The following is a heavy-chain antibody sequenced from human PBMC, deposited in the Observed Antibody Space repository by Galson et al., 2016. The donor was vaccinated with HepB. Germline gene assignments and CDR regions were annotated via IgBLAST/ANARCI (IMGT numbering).Heavy chain of an antibody. Sequence: QSGAEVKKPGESLKISCKGSGYSFSTYWIGWVRQMPGKGLEWMGIIYPGDSDTRYSPSSQGQVTISADKSISAAYLQWNSLKASDTAIYYCARRSSDAFDIWGQGTMVTVSS. J-gene: IGHJ3*02. CDR3: ARRSSDAFDI. CDR2: IYPGDSDT. D-gene: IGHD3-10*01. V-gene: IGHV5-51*01. CDR1: GYSFSTYW.